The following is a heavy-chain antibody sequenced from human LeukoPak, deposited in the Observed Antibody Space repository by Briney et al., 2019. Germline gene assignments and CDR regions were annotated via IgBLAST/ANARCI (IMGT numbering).Heavy chain of an antibody. CDR3: ARVVTAAWDWFDP. CDR1: GFTFSSYA. D-gene: IGHD2-2*01. V-gene: IGHV3-30*03. J-gene: IGHJ5*02. Sequence: GGSLRLSCAASGFTFSSYAMHWVRQAPGKGLEWVALISSDGSNKYYTDSVKGRFTISRDNSKNTLYLQMNSLRAEDTAVYYCARVVTAAWDWFDPWGQGTLVTVSS. CDR2: ISSDGSNK.